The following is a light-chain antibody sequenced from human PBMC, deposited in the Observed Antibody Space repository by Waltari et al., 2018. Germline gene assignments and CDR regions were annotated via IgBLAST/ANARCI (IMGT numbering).Light chain of an antibody. V-gene: IGKV3-20*01. J-gene: IGKJ2*01. CDR2: GAS. Sequence: VLTQSPGSLSLSPGESATLSCRASQSLTKRYLAWYQQKLGQAPRLLIYGASSRAAGIPDRFSGSGSGTDFTLTISRLEPEDFALYYCQQYGSSIMYTFGQGTKLEIK. CDR3: QQYGSSIMYT. CDR1: QSLTKRY.